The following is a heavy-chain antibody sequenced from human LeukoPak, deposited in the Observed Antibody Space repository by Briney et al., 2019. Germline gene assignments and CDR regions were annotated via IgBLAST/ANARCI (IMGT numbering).Heavy chain of an antibody. CDR2: IKSKADGETT. D-gene: IGHD4/OR15-4a*01. J-gene: IGHJ4*02. CDR3: AIDEPNYAPYDFDY. CDR1: RFTFSNAW. Sequence: PGGSLRLSCAASRFTFSNAWMNWVRQAPGKGLEWVGRIKSKADGETTDYASPVKGRFTIPRDDSNKMVYLQMNSLKIEDTAVYYCAIDEPNYAPYDFDYWGQGTLVTVSS. V-gene: IGHV3-15*01.